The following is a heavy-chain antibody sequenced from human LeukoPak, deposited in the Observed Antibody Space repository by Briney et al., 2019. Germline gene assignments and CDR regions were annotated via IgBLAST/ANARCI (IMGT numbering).Heavy chain of an antibody. CDR2: ISSSSGYI. D-gene: IGHD3-10*01. V-gene: IGHV3-21*01. CDR1: GFTFSVYT. Sequence: PGGSLRLSCAASGFTFSVYTMTWVRQAPGKGLEWVSSISSSSGYIYYADSVKGRFTISRDNAKNSLYLQMNSLRAEDTAVYYCARDPYYYGSGSYNHMDVWGKGTTVTVSS. CDR3: ARDPYYYGSGSYNHMDV. J-gene: IGHJ6*03.